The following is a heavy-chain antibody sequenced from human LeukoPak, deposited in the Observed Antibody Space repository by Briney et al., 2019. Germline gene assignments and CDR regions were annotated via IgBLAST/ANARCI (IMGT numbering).Heavy chain of an antibody. J-gene: IGHJ3*02. Sequence: PGGSLRLSCAASGFTFSDYYMSWIRQAPGKGLEWVSYISPSDNGIYYADSVEGRFTISRDNAKNSLYLQMNSLRAEDTAVYYCARQWPPRGAFDIWGQGTMVTVSS. CDR3: ARQWPPRGAFDI. V-gene: IGHV3-11*04. CDR1: GFTFSDYY. CDR2: ISPSDNGI. D-gene: IGHD6-19*01.